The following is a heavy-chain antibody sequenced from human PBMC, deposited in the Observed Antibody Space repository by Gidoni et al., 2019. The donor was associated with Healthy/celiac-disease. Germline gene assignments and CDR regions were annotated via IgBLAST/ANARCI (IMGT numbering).Heavy chain of an antibody. CDR3: AREVTTAYYYGMDV. D-gene: IGHD4-17*01. CDR2: IYHSGST. V-gene: IGHV4-38-2*02. J-gene: IGHJ6*02. CDR1: GYSISSGYY. Sequence: QVQLQESGPGLVKPSETLSLTCAVPGYSISSGYYWGWIRQPPGKGLEWIGSIYHSGSTYYNPSLKSRVTISVDTSKNQFSLKLSSVTAADTAVYYCAREVTTAYYYGMDVWGQGTTVTVSS.